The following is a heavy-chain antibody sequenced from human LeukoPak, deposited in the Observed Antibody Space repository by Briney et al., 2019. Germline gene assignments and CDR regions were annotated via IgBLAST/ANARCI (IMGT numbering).Heavy chain of an antibody. CDR2: IRYDVSNK. Sequence: PGGSLRLSCAASGFTFSSYGMHSVRQAPGKGRWWGAFIRYDVSNKYYADSVKGRFTISRDNSKNTLYLQMNSLRAEDTAVYYCAKSIAVAGTSRVSDYWGQGTLVTVSS. J-gene: IGHJ4*02. CDR1: GFTFSSYG. V-gene: IGHV3-30*02. CDR3: AKSIAVAGTSRVSDY. D-gene: IGHD6-19*01.